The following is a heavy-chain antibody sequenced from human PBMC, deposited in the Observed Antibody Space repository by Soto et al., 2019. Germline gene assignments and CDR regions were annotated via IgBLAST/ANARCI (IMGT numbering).Heavy chain of an antibody. CDR2: ISEDGSIT. Sequence: EVQLVESGGGLVQPGGSLRLSCATSGFPFSSYWMHWVRQAPGKGLVWVSRISEDGSITTYADSVKGRFTISRDNAQSTLYLKMNSLRAEDTAMYYCARATIPAWGQGTLVTVSS. D-gene: IGHD2-2*02. CDR1: GFPFSSYW. J-gene: IGHJ5*02. CDR3: ARATIPA. V-gene: IGHV3-74*01.